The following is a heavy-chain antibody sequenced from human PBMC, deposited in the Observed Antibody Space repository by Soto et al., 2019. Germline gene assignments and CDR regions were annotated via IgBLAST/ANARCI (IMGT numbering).Heavy chain of an antibody. V-gene: IGHV4-39*01. Sequence: SETLSLTCTVSGGSISSSSYYWGWIRQPPGKGLEWIGSIYYSGSTYYNPSLKGRITISEDTSKNQFSLKLSSVTAADTAVYYCARAGYCSSTSCSSPGENYYYYYYMDVWGKGTTVTVSS. D-gene: IGHD2-2*01. CDR1: GGSISSSSYY. CDR3: ARAGYCSSTSCSSPGENYYYYYYMDV. CDR2: IYYSGST. J-gene: IGHJ6*03.